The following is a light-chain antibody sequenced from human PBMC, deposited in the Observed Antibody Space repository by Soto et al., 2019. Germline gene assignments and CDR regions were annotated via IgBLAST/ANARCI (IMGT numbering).Light chain of an antibody. J-gene: IGKJ1*01. V-gene: IGKV3-20*01. Sequence: IVLTQSPGTLYLSRGERGNISCRASQNLGTLYLAWFQQKSGQAPRLLIYSASRRATGIPDRFTGSGSGTDFTLTINSAEHEHFAVYFCQQCAGSPRSFGLGTTVDIK. CDR3: QQCAGSPRS. CDR1: QNLGTLY. CDR2: SAS.